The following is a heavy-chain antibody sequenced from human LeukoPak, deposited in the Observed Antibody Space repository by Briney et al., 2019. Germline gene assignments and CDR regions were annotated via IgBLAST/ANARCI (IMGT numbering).Heavy chain of an antibody. Sequence: GGSLRLSCAASGFTFSSYAMHWVRQAPGKGLEWVAVISYDGSNKYYADSVKGRFTISRDNSKSTLYLQMNSLRAEDTAVYYCARERYSYGLTPTYGIDVWGQGTTVTVSS. CDR2: ISYDGSNK. V-gene: IGHV3-30*04. CDR3: ARERYSYGLTPTYGIDV. D-gene: IGHD5-18*01. CDR1: GFTFSSYA. J-gene: IGHJ6*02.